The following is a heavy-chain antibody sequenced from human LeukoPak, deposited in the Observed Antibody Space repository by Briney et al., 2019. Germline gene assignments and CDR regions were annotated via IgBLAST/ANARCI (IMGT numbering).Heavy chain of an antibody. CDR2: INHSGST. D-gene: IGHD6-13*01. CDR3: ALSSSWYGAWFDP. V-gene: IGHV4-34*01. CDR1: GGSFSGYY. Sequence: SETLSLTCAVYGGSFSGYYWSWIRQPPGKGLEWIGEINHSGSTNYNPSLKSRVTISVDTSKNQFSLKLSSVTAADTAVYYCALSSSWYGAWFDPWGQGTLVTVSS. J-gene: IGHJ5*02.